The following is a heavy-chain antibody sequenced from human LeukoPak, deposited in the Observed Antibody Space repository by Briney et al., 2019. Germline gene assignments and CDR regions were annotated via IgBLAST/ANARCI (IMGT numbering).Heavy chain of an antibody. V-gene: IGHV4-59*08. Sequence: KSSETLSLTCTGSGGSISSYDLSWIRQPPGKGLEWIGYIYYSGSTNYNPSLKSRVTISVDTSKNQFSLKLSSVTAADTAVYYCASDYYDSSGSLGTFDYWGQGTLVTVSS. D-gene: IGHD3-22*01. CDR3: ASDYYDSSGSLGTFDY. J-gene: IGHJ4*02. CDR2: IYYSGST. CDR1: GGSISSYD.